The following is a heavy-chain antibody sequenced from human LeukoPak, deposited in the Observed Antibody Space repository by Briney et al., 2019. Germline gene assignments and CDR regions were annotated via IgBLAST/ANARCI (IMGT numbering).Heavy chain of an antibody. CDR1: GGSLSSGSYC. V-gene: IGHV4-61*02. J-gene: IGHJ4*02. Sequence: SETLSLTCTVSGGSLSSGSYCWSWIRQPAGKGLEWIGRIYTSGSTNYNPSLKSRVTISVDTSQNQFSLKVSSETAADAAVYYCASHYSSGWADYWGQGTLVTVSS. CDR2: IYTSGST. CDR3: ASHYSSGWADY. D-gene: IGHD6-19*01.